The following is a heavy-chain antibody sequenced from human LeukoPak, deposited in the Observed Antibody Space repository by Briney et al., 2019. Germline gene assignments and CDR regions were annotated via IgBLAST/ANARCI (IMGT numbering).Heavy chain of an antibody. D-gene: IGHD3-10*01. CDR2: IKSKTDGGTT. CDR3: TTDGGSYYGSGSYTPVDYFDY. CDR1: GFTFSSYW. Sequence: PGGSLRLSCAASGFTFSSYWMSWVRQAPGKGLEWAGRIKSKTDGGTTDYSAPVKGRFTISRDDSKNTLYLQMNSLKTEDTAVYYCTTDGGSYYGSGSYTPVDYFDYWGQGTLVTVSS. V-gene: IGHV3-15*01. J-gene: IGHJ4*02.